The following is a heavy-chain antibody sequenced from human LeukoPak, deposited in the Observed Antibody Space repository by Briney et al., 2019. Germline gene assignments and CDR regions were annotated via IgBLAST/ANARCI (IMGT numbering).Heavy chain of an antibody. CDR3: ARLSDYDVDTSHYMDV. CDR2: INHSGST. Sequence: SETLSLTCTVSGGSILSSGYYWSWIRQPPGKGLEWIGEINHSGSTNYNPSLKSRVTISVDTSKKQFSLKLTSVLAADTADYFCARLSDYDVDTSHYMDVWGKGTTVTVSS. V-gene: IGHV4-39*07. CDR1: GGSILSSGYY. D-gene: IGHD3-22*01. J-gene: IGHJ6*03.